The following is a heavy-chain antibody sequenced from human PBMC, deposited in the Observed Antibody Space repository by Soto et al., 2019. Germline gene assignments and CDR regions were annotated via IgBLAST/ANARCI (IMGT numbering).Heavy chain of an antibody. Sequence: GGSLRLSCAASGFTFSSYAMSWARQAPGKGLEWISGISGSGYSTYYADSVKGRLTISRDNSKNTLHLQMKSLRAEDTAVYYCAKDGVTGSPIDYWGQGTLVTVSS. CDR1: GFTFSSYA. V-gene: IGHV3-23*01. CDR3: AKDGVTGSPIDY. CDR2: ISGSGYST. D-gene: IGHD1-20*01. J-gene: IGHJ4*02.